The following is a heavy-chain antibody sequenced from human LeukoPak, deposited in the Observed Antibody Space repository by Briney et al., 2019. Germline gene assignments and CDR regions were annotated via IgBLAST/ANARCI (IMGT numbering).Heavy chain of an antibody. V-gene: IGHV1-18*01. CDR1: GYTFTSYG. J-gene: IGHJ5*02. D-gene: IGHD2-8*01. CDR2: ISACNGNT. Sequence: ASVKVSCKASGYTFTSYGISWVRQAPGQGLEWMGWISACNGNTNYAQKLQGRVTMTTDTSTSTAYMELRSLRSDDTAVYYCARDSIVLMVYAMPNWFDPWGQGTLVTVSS. CDR3: ARDSIVLMVYAMPNWFDP.